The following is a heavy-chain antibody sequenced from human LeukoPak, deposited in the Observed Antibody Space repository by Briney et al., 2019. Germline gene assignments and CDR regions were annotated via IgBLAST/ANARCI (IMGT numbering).Heavy chain of an antibody. Sequence: GGSLRLSCTASGFTFGDYAMSWVRQAPGKGLEWVGFIRSKAYGGTTEYAASVKGRFTISRDDSKSIAYLQMNSLKTEDTAVYYCTRVDYYGSGSFLDYWDQGTLVTVSS. CDR1: GFTFGDYA. CDR2: IRSKAYGGTT. V-gene: IGHV3-49*04. D-gene: IGHD3-10*01. J-gene: IGHJ4*02. CDR3: TRVDYYGSGSFLDY.